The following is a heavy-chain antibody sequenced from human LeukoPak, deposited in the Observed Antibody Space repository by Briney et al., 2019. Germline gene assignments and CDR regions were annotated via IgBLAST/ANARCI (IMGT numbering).Heavy chain of an antibody. CDR3: ARDNSVEDTAWWFDP. V-gene: IGHV1-46*01. J-gene: IGHJ5*02. D-gene: IGHD4-23*01. CDR1: GYTFTSYY. CDR2: INPSGGST. Sequence: ASVKVSCKASGYTFTSYYMHWVRQAPGQGLEWMGIINPSGGSTSYAQKFQGRVTMTRDMSTSTDYMELSSLRSEDTAVYYCARDNSVEDTAWWFDPWGQGTLITVSS.